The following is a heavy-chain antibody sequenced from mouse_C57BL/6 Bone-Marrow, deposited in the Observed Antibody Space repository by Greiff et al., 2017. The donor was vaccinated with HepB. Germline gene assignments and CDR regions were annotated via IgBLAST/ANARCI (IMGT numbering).Heavy chain of an antibody. CDR3: ARPYYGSSYVVD. Sequence: QGQRKRAGPGLVEPGSAGGGCGKSSGCAFSSSWMNWVRQRPGKGLEWIGRIYPGDGDTNYNGKFKGKATLTADKSSSTAYMQLSSLTSEDSAVYFCARPYYGSSYVVDWGQGTTLTVSS. CDR1: GCAFSSSW. V-gene: IGHV1-82*01. J-gene: IGHJ2*01. D-gene: IGHD1-1*01. CDR2: IYPGDGDT.